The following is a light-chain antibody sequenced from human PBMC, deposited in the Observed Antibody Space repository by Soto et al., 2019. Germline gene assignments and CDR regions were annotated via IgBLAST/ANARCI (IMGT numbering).Light chain of an antibody. Sequence: EIVMTQSPATLSVSPGERAPLSCRASQSVNSNVAWYQQKPGQAPRLLIYGASTRATGIAARFSGSGSGTEFTLIISSLQSEDFAVYYCQQYNTWPLTFGGGTKVEIK. CDR3: QQYNTWPLT. CDR2: GAS. V-gene: IGKV3-15*01. J-gene: IGKJ4*01. CDR1: QSVNSN.